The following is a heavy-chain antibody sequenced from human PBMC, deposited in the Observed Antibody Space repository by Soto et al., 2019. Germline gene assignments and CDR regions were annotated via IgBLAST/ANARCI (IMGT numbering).Heavy chain of an antibody. CDR3: ARSYTNYSYYYGMDV. D-gene: IGHD1-26*01. Sequence: EVQLVQSGAEVKKPGESLKISCKGSGYSFTSYWIGWVRQMPWKGLEWMGIIYPGDSDTRYSPSFQGQVTISADKSISAAYLQWSSLKASDTAMYFCARSYTNYSYYYGMDVWGQGTTVTVSS. V-gene: IGHV5-51*01. J-gene: IGHJ6*02. CDR1: GYSFTSYW. CDR2: IYPGDSDT.